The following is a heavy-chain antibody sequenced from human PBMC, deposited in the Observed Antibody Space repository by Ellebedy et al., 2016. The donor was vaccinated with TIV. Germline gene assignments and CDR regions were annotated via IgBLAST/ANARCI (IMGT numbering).Heavy chain of an antibody. CDR1: GFTFSNHA. J-gene: IGHJ4*02. CDR3: AKGDLRFFDWSTTDY. Sequence: GESLKISRAASGFTFSNHALSWVRQAPGKGLEWVSGLSGSGDKTFYADSVKGRATISRDNSKNLLYLQLDGLTTEDTAVYYCAKGDLRFFDWSTTDYWGQGILVTLSS. V-gene: IGHV3-23*01. CDR2: LSGSGDKT. D-gene: IGHD3-9*01.